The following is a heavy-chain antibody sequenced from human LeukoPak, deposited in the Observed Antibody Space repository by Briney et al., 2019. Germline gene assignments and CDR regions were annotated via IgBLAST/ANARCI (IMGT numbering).Heavy chain of an antibody. V-gene: IGHV3-23*01. CDR3: ASGAGWLPYRAFDI. Sequence: PGGSLRLSCAASGFTFSSYAMSWLRQAPGKGLEWVSAISGSGGSTYYADSVKGRFTISRDNAENSLYLQMNSLRAEDTAVYYCASGAGWLPYRAFDIWGQGTMVTVSS. J-gene: IGHJ3*02. CDR2: ISGSGGST. D-gene: IGHD2-15*01. CDR1: GFTFSSYA.